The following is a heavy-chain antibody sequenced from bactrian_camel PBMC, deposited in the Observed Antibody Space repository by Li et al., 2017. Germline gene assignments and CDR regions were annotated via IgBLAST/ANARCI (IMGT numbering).Heavy chain of an antibody. J-gene: IGHJ4*01. Sequence: VQLVESGGGLVQPGGSLRLSCAASGFTFSNYDMSWVRQAPGKGLEWISGINSVGSSTYYADSVKGRFTISQDNALKILYLQLNSLKPEDTARYYCAAGFAMLVRWLLVENEYTSWGQGT. CDR3: AAGFAMLVRWLLVENEYTS. D-gene: IGHD6*01. CDR2: INSVGSST. CDR1: GFTFSNYD. V-gene: IGHV3S40*01.